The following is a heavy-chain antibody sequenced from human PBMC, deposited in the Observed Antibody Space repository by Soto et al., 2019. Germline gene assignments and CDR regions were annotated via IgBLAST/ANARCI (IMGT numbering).Heavy chain of an antibody. V-gene: IGHV4-4*02. CDR3: ARDNSARRNWLDP. CDR1: SGSISSSNW. CDR2: IYHSGST. J-gene: IGHJ5*02. Sequence: SETLSLTCAVSSGSISSSNWWSWVRQPPGKGLEWIGEIYHSGSTNYNPSLKSRVTISVDTSKNQFSLKLSSVTAADTAVYYCARDNSARRNWLDPWGQGTLVTVSS. D-gene: IGHD3-10*01.